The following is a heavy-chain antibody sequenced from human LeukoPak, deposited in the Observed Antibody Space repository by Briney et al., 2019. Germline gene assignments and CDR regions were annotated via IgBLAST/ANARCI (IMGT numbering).Heavy chain of an antibody. CDR1: GFTFSSYA. CDR2: IIGSGGST. V-gene: IGHV3-23*01. J-gene: IGHJ4*02. D-gene: IGHD4-11*01. Sequence: SGGSLRLSCAASGFTFSSYAMTWVRQAPGKGLEWVAGIIGSGGSTYYADSVKGRFTISRDNSKNTVYLQMNSLRAEETAVYYCATYTNRRSDYWGQGTLLTVSS. CDR3: ATYTNRRSDY.